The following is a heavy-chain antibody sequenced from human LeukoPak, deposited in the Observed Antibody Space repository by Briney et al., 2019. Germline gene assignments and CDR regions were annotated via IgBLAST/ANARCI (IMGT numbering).Heavy chain of an antibody. D-gene: IGHD1-26*01. CDR2: ISAGGKT. CDR1: GFTFRTYA. Sequence: GGSLRLSCAASGFTFRTYAMSWVRQAPGKGLEWVSAISAGGKTYYADSVKGRFTISRDNSKNTPYLQMNSLRAEDTALYYCAKGKQWELPFDYWGQGTLVTVSS. J-gene: IGHJ4*02. V-gene: IGHV3-23*01. CDR3: AKGKQWELPFDY.